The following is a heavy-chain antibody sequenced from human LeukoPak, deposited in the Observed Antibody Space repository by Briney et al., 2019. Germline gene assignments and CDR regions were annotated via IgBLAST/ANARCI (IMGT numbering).Heavy chain of an antibody. Sequence: SQTLSLTCTVSGGSISSGSYYWSWIRQPAGKGREWIGRIYTSGSTNYKPSLKSRVTISVDTSKNQFSLKLSSVTAADTAVYYCARARTSLVVPAVFFDYWGQGTLVTVSS. CDR3: ARARTSLVVPAVFFDY. CDR1: GGSISSGSYY. D-gene: IGHD2-2*01. CDR2: IYTSGST. V-gene: IGHV4-61*02. J-gene: IGHJ4*02.